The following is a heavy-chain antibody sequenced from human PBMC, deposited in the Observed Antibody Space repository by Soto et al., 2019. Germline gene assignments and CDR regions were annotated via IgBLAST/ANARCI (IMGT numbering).Heavy chain of an antibody. CDR1: GGSISSGGYY. J-gene: IGHJ4*02. V-gene: IGHV4-31*03. D-gene: IGHD6-13*01. Sequence: SETLSLTCTVSGGSISSGGYYWSWIRQHPGKGLEWIGYIYYSGSTYYNPSLKSRVTISVDTSKNQFSLKLSSVTAADTAVYYCARDLVAAAPYWGQGTLVTVSS. CDR3: ARDLVAAAPY. CDR2: IYYSGST.